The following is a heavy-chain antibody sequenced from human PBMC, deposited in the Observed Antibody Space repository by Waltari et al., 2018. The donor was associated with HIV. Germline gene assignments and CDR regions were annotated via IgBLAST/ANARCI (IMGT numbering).Heavy chain of an antibody. J-gene: IGHJ4*02. D-gene: IGHD6-19*01. CDR1: GFTFSSYA. V-gene: IGHV3-23*01. CDR2: ISGSGGST. Sequence: SCAASGFTFSSYAMSWVRQAPGKGLEWVSAISGSGGSTYYADSVKGRFTISRDNSKNTLYLQMNSLRAEDTAVYYCAKDSVAGRMTRGGYCDYWGQGTLVTVSS. CDR3: AKDSVAGRMTRGGYCDY.